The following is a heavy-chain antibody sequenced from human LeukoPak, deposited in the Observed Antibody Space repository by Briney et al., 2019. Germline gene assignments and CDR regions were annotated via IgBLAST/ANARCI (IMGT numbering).Heavy chain of an antibody. CDR3: AREDSYGFRQIDY. CDR2: ISSSSSTI. J-gene: IGHJ4*02. Sequence: PGGSLRLSCAASGFTFSSYSMNWVRQAPGKGLEWVSYISSSSSTIYYADSVKGRFTISRDNAKNSLYLQMNSLRAEDTAVYYCAREDSYGFRQIDYWGQGTLVTVSS. CDR1: GFTFSSYS. V-gene: IGHV3-48*04. D-gene: IGHD5-18*01.